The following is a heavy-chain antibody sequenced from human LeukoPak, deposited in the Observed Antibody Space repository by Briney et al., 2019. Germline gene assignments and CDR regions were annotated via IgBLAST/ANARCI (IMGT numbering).Heavy chain of an antibody. CDR2: ISHSGTT. Sequence: PSETLSLTCAVYGGSYSGYNWNWTRQPPGKGLEWIGEISHSGTTNYNPALQSRVTMSVDTSKNQISLNLISVTAADTAVYYCARGSPKLDSWGQRTLVSVSS. CDR1: GGSYSGYN. V-gene: IGHV4-34*01. J-gene: IGHJ5*01. CDR3: ARGSPKLDS.